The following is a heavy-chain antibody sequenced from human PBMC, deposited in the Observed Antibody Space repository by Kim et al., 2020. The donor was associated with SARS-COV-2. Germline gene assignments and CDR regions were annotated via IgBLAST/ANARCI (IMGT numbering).Heavy chain of an antibody. D-gene: IGHD1-26*01. J-gene: IGHJ6*02. CDR2: ISSSSSYI. Sequence: GGSLRLSCAASGFTFSSYSMNWVRQAPGKGLEWVSSISSSSSYIYYADSVKGRFTISRDNAKNSLYLQMNSLRAEDTAVYYCARDQSGSYLFYYYYGMDVWGQGTTVTVSS. V-gene: IGHV3-21*01. CDR3: ARDQSGSYLFYYYYGMDV. CDR1: GFTFSSYS.